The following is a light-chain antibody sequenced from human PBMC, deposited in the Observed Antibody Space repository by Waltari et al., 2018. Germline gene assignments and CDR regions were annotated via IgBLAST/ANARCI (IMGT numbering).Light chain of an antibody. CDR2: DAS. Sequence: EIVLTQSPATLSLSQGERATLSARASQSISDYLAWYQQKPGQPPRLIIYDASNRATGIPPRFSGTGSGTDFTLTITSLEPEDFAVYYCQDRSSWPTFGGGTKVDLK. V-gene: IGKV3-11*01. CDR1: QSISDY. CDR3: QDRSSWPT. J-gene: IGKJ4*01.